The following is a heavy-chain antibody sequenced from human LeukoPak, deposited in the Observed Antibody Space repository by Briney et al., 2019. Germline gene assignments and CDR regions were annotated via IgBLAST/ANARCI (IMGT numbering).Heavy chain of an antibody. CDR1: GGSFSGYS. Sequence: SETLSLTCAIYGGSFSGYSWTWIRQPPGKGLEWIGEFSHSGFPVYNPSLGGRVTISVDTSKNQFSLKLSSVTAADTAVYYCARRTRMLRYYFDYWGQGTLVTVSS. V-gene: IGHV4-34*01. CDR2: FSHSGFP. J-gene: IGHJ4*02. D-gene: IGHD2-15*01. CDR3: ARRTRMLRYYFDY.